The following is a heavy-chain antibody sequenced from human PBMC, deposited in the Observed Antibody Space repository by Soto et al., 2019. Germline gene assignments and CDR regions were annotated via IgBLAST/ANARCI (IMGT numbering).Heavy chain of an antibody. D-gene: IGHD5-18*01. CDR1: GFSLTTRGLG. V-gene: IGHV2-5*01. CDR2: IFWNDGE. CDR3: VQTGYSYDPFGY. Sequence: SGHTLMNPTHTVTLTCTFSGFSLTTRGLGGGGSRKPQRKALEWLALIFWNDGERSSPSLKSRLTITKETSKNQVVLKMSNMDPVDTATYCCVQTGYSYDPFGYWGRGTLVTVS. J-gene: IGHJ4*02.